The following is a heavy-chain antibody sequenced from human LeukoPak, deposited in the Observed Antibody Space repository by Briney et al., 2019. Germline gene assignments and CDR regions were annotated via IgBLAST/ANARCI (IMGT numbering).Heavy chain of an antibody. CDR2: IYYIGTT. CDR1: GGYVSGYY. V-gene: IGHV4-59*02. J-gene: IGHJ4*02. CDR3: ARDRGGISPGTLDF. D-gene: IGHD3-16*02. Sequence: SETVSLTCSVSGGYVSGYYWSWIRQPPGKGLEWIGYIYYIGTTKYSPSLKSRITISVDTSKNQFSLNMSSVTAADTAVYYWARDRGGISPGTLDFWGQGT.